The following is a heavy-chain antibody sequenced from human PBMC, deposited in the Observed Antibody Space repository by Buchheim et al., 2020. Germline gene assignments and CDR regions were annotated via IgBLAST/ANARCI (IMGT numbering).Heavy chain of an antibody. J-gene: IGHJ2*01. Sequence: EVQLMQSGAEVKKPGESLKISCKVSGYKFTSYWIGWVRQMPGKGLEWMGLIYPGDSDTRYNPSFQGQVTISVDKSISTLYLQWSSLKASDTAMYYCARQFCGDTSGCSGQREFDLWGRGTLVTVSS. CDR2: IYPGDSDT. D-gene: IGHD6-19*01. CDR3: ARQFCGDTSGCSGQREFDL. V-gene: IGHV5-51*01. CDR1: GYKFTSYW.